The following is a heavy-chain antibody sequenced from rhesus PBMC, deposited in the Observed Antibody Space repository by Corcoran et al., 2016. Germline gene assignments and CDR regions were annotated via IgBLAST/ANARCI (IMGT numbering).Heavy chain of an antibody. CDR2: INRGGGST. Sequence: EVQLVETGGGLVQPGGSLKLSCAASGFTFSSYGMSWVRPAPGKGLEWVSAINRGGGSTYYADYVKCRFTISRDNSKNTLSLQMNSLRAEDTAVYYCAKELPYSSSYAFDYWGQGVLVTVSS. D-gene: IGHD6-43*01. V-gene: IGHV3S5*01. J-gene: IGHJ4*01. CDR1: GFTFSSYG. CDR3: AKELPYSSSYAFDY.